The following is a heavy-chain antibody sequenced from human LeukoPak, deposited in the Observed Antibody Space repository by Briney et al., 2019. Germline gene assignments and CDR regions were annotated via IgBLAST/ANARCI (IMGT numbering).Heavy chain of an antibody. CDR3: ARDPSGLVPDPVYYFDY. V-gene: IGHV3-21*01. D-gene: IGHD3/OR15-3a*01. CDR1: GFTFSSYS. Sequence: GGSLRLSCAPSGFTFSSYSTNWVRQAPGKGLEWVSSISSSSSYIYYADSVKGRFTISRDNAKNSLYLQMNSLRAEDTAVYYCARDPSGLVPDPVYYFDYWGQGTLVTVSS. J-gene: IGHJ4*02. CDR2: ISSSSSYI.